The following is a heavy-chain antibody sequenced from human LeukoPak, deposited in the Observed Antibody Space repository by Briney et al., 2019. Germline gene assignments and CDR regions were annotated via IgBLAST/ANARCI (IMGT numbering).Heavy chain of an antibody. V-gene: IGHV3-7*01. CDR2: IKQDGSEK. CDR3: ARVGGRYSPLGY. Sequence: GGSLRVSCAASGFTFISYWMSWVRQARGKGLEWVANIKQDGSEKYYVDSVKGRFTISRDNDKNSLFLQMTSLRAEDTAVYYCARVGGRYSPLGYWGQGTLVTVSS. CDR1: GFTFISYW. D-gene: IGHD3-16*02. J-gene: IGHJ4*02.